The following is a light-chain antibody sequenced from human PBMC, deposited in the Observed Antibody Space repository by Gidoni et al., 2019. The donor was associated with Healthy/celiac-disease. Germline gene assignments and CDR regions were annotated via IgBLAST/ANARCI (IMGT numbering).Light chain of an antibody. J-gene: IGLJ1*01. Sequence: QSDLTQPASVSGSPGQSITISCTGTSSDVGGYNYVSWYQQHPGKAPKLMIYDVSNRPSGFSNRFSGSKSGNTASLTISGLQAEDEADYYCSSYTSSSTPYVFGTGTKVTV. CDR2: DVS. CDR1: SSDVGGYNY. V-gene: IGLV2-14*01. CDR3: SSYTSSSTPYV.